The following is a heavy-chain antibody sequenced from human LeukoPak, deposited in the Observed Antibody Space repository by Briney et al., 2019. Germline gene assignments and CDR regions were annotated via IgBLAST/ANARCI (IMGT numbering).Heavy chain of an antibody. J-gene: IGHJ4*02. CDR1: GFTFSSYA. CDR2: INSDGSST. V-gene: IGHV3-74*01. Sequence: PGGSLRLSCEVSGFTFSSYAMHWVRQAPGKGLVWVSRINSDGSSTTYADSVKGRFTISRDNAKNTLYLQMNSLRAEDTAAYYCARGQGDGSGRRNYFDYWGQGTLVTVSS. D-gene: IGHD3-10*01. CDR3: ARGQGDGSGRRNYFDY.